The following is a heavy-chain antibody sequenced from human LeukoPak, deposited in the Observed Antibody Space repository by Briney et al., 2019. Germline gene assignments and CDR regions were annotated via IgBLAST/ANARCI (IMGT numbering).Heavy chain of an antibody. J-gene: IGHJ3*02. CDR1: GGSISSSSYY. V-gene: IGHV4-39*01. CDR3: ARQAVLIVVVTADDAFDI. Sequence: PSETLSLTCTVSGGSISSSSYYWGWIRQPPGKGLEWIGSIYYSGSTYYNPSLKSRVTISVDTSKNQFSLKLSSVTAADTAVYYCARQAVLIVVVTADDAFDIWGQGTMVTVSS. D-gene: IGHD2-21*02. CDR2: IYYSGST.